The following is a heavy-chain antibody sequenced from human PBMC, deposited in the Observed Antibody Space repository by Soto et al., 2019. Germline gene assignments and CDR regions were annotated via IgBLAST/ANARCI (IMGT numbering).Heavy chain of an antibody. V-gene: IGHV3-23*01. CDR2: ISGSGGST. J-gene: IGHJ2*01. Sequence: EVQLLESGGGLVQPGGSLRLSCAASGFTFSSYGMSWVRQAPGKGLEWVSGISGSGGSTYYADSVKGRFTISRDNANNTVYLQMSSMRAEDTAVYYCAKAHGYCSGGSCYWYFDLWGRGTLVTVSS. D-gene: IGHD2-15*01. CDR1: GFTFSSYG. CDR3: AKAHGYCSGGSCYWYFDL.